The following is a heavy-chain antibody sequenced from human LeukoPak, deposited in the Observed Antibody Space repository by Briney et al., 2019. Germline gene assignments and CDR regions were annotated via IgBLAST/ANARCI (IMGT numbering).Heavy chain of an antibody. CDR1: GFTFSHYE. CDR2: IRSSGTTI. J-gene: IGHJ4*02. D-gene: IGHD3-22*01. CDR3: ARERYYDSSGYDY. V-gene: IGHV3-48*03. Sequence: PGGSLRLSCAASGFTFSHYEMNWVRQAPGKGLEWISYIRSSGTTIYYADSVKGRFTISGDNAKNSLYLQMNSLRAEDTAVYYCARERYYDSSGYDYWGRGTLVTVSS.